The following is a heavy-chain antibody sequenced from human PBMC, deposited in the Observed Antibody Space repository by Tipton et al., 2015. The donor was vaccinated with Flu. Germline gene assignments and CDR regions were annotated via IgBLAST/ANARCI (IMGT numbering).Heavy chain of an antibody. CDR3: ARGRGYCVTTTCLLPFDF. V-gene: IGHV3-53*01. Sequence: VQLVQSGGGLIQRGGSLRLSCVVSGFTVSSNYMTWVRQAPGKGLGWVSVIYSGGSTKYADSVKGRFTISRDNSKNTLYLQMNSLRAEDTAVYYCARGRGYCVTTTCLLPFDFWGQGTLVTVSS. CDR1: GFTVSSNY. D-gene: IGHD2-2*01. CDR2: IYSGGST. J-gene: IGHJ4*02.